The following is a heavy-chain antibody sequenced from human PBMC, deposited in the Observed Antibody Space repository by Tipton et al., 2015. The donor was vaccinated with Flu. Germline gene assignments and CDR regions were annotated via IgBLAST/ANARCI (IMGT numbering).Heavy chain of an antibody. CDR3: AKEGGWELSSPHFDY. D-gene: IGHD1-26*01. CDR2: FGGNGGT. J-gene: IGHJ4*02. Sequence: SLRLSCATSGFTFSQYWMNWVRQAPRKGLEWVSAFGGNGGTYYADSVKGRFTISRDNSKNTLYLQMNSLRAEDTAVYYCAKEGGWELSSPHFDYWGQGTLVTVSS. CDR1: GFTFSQYW. V-gene: IGHV3-23*01.